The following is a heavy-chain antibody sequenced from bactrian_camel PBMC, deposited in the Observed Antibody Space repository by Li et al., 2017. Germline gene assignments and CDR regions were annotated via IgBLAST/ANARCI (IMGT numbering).Heavy chain of an antibody. D-gene: IGHD3*01. J-gene: IGHJ4*01. V-gene: IGHV3S25*01. CDR1: GYTYNTNC. CDR2: IYTGGGIT. Sequence: QLVESGGGWVQAGGSLRLSCAASGYTYNTNCMAWFRQPPGKEREGVAAIYTGGGITYYADSVKGRFTISQEKGKNTVYLQMNSLKPEDTAVYYCTLGGSTQCRGLGQGTQVTVS.